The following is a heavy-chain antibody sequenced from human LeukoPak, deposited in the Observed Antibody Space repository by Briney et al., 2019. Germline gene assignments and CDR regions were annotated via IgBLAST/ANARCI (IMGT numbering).Heavy chain of an antibody. V-gene: IGHV3-48*04. J-gene: IGHJ4*02. D-gene: IGHD2-21*02. CDR2: INGRGITI. CDR3: AKDIVGGGDDY. Sequence: GGSLRLSCAASGFTFSAYSMNWVRHTPGRGLEWVANINGRGITIHYADSLRGRFTISRDNAKNSIYLQMNSLRVEDTAVYYCAKDIVGGGDDYWGQGTLVIVSS. CDR1: GFTFSAYS.